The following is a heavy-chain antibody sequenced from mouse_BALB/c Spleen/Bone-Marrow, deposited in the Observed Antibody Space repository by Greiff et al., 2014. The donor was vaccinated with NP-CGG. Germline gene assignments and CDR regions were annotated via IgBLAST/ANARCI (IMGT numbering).Heavy chain of an antibody. Sequence: VQLVESGAELVRPGSSVKISCKASGYAFSSYWMNWVKQRPGQGLEWIGQIYPGDGDTNYNGKFKGKATLTADKSSSTAYMQLSSLTSEDAAVYCCARGVPMDYWGQGTSVTVSS. CDR3: ARGVPMDY. CDR1: GYAFSSYW. V-gene: IGHV1-80*01. CDR2: IYPGDGDT. J-gene: IGHJ4*01.